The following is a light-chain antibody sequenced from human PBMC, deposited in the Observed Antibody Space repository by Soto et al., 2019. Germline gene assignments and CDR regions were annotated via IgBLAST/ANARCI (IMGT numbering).Light chain of an antibody. V-gene: IGKV2-30*01. J-gene: IGKJ2*01. CDR1: ESPVITDGDTL. CDR2: RVS. CDR3: MQGARWPYT. Sequence: IVLTQSPLSLPVTLGQPASISCRSSESPVITDGDTLLNWFQQRPGQSPRRLIYRVSNRDFGVPDKFSGSGSGTEFTLKISSVEAEDVAIYCCMQGARWPYTFGQGTKLEI.